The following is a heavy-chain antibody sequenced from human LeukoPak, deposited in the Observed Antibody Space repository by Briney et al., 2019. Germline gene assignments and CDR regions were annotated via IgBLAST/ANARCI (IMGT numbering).Heavy chain of an antibody. D-gene: IGHD6-19*01. J-gene: IGHJ5*02. CDR2: ISAYNDKT. CDR3: ARDLGRIAVANWFDP. Sequence: ASVKVSCKTSGYTFTSYGINWVRQAPGQGLEWMGWISAYNDKTNYAQKLQGRVTMTTDTSTSTAYMELRSLRSDDTAVYYCARDLGRIAVANWFDPWGQGTLVTVSS. V-gene: IGHV1-18*01. CDR1: GYTFTSYG.